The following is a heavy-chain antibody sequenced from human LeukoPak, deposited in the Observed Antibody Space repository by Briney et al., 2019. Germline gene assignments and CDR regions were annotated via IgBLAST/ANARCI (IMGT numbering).Heavy chain of an antibody. V-gene: IGHV3-30-3*01. Sequence: GGSLRLSCAVSGFTFSSYAMHWVRQAPGKGLEWVSVISYDGSNKYYADSVKGRFTISRDNSKTTLYLQMNSLRAEDTAVYYCARGEIYYDDSSGYSDFDYWGQGTLVTVSS. D-gene: IGHD3-22*01. CDR3: ARGEIYYDDSSGYSDFDY. CDR2: ISYDGSNK. J-gene: IGHJ4*02. CDR1: GFTFSSYA.